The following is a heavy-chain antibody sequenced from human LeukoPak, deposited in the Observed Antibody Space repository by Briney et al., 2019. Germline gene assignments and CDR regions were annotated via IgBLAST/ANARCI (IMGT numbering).Heavy chain of an antibody. CDR1: GFTFSSYA. Sequence: GRSLRLSCAASGFTFSSYAMHWVRQAPGKGLEWVAVISYDGSNKYYADSVKGRFTISRDNSKNTLYLQMNSLRAEDTAVCYCAKALTSGWYLDAFNIWGQGTMVTVSS. J-gene: IGHJ3*02. V-gene: IGHV3-30*04. CDR2: ISYDGSNK. CDR3: AKALTSGWYLDAFNI. D-gene: IGHD6-19*01.